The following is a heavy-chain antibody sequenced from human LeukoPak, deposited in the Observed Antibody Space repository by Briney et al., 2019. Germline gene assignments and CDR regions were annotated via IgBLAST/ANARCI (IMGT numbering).Heavy chain of an antibody. CDR3: AREGVDSGSYYFDY. D-gene: IGHD1-26*01. CDR1: GYTFTSYA. CDR2: IIPIFGTA. Sequence: GASVKVSCRASGYTFTSYAISWVRQAPGQGLEWMGGIIPIFGTANYAQKFQGRVTITADESTSTAYMELSSLRSEDTAVYYCAREGVDSGSYYFDYWGQGTLVTVSS. J-gene: IGHJ4*02. V-gene: IGHV1-69*13.